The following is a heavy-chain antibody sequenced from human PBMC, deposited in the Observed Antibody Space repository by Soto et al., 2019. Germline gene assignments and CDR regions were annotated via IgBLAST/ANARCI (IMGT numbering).Heavy chain of an antibody. CDR2: IIDSGAST. Sequence: GGSLRLSCAASGFTFRSCAMGWVRQAPGKGLEWVSDIIDSGASTYYADSVKGRFTISRDNSKSTLYLQMNSLRAQDTALNYCAKGRSYYYYYGVDVWGQGTTVTVSS. V-gene: IGHV3-23*01. CDR1: GFTFRSCA. J-gene: IGHJ6*02. CDR3: AKGRSYYYYYGVDV.